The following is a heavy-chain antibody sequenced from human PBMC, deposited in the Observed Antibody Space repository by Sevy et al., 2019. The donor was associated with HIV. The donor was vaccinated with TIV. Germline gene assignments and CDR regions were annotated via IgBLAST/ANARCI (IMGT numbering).Heavy chain of an antibody. V-gene: IGHV3-73*01. J-gene: IGHJ4*02. CDR1: GFNFSVSA. Sequence: GGSLRLSCAVSGFNFSVSAMHWVRQASGKGLEWLGRIRSKSNNYATAYSTSVKGRFTLSRDDSKSTAYLQMNSLKGEDTALYYCTTILGVPFDYWGQGALVTVSS. D-gene: IGHD3-10*01. CDR2: IRSKSNNYAT. CDR3: TTILGVPFDY.